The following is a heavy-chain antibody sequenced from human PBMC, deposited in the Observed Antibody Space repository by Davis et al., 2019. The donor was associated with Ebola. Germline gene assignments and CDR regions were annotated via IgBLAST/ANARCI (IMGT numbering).Heavy chain of an antibody. CDR3: ARGRSYGSMVYGLDA. J-gene: IGHJ6*02. D-gene: IGHD5-18*01. CDR1: GGSISSSY. CDR2: MFYSGST. V-gene: IGHV4-39*01. Sequence: SETLSLTCTVPGGSISSSYWGWIRQPPGKGLEWIGNMFYSGSTYYNPSLKSRVTISVDTSKNQFSLKVTSVTAADTAVYYCARGRSYGSMVYGLDAWGQGTTVTVSS.